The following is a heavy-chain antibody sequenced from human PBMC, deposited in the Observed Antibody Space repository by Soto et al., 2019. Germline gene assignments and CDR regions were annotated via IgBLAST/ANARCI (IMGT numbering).Heavy chain of an antibody. J-gene: IGHJ4*02. CDR3: ARAERYSGYSSFDD. D-gene: IGHD5-12*01. Sequence: GGSLRLSCAGSGFTFSSYGMHWVRQAPGKGLEWVAVIWYDGSNKYYADSVKGRFTISRDNSKNTLYLQMNSLRAEDTAVYYCARAERYSGYSSFDDWGQGTLVTVSS. CDR1: GFTFSSYG. CDR2: IWYDGSNK. V-gene: IGHV3-33*01.